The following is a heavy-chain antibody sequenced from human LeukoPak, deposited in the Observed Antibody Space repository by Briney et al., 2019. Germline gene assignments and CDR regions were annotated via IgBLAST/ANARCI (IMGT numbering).Heavy chain of an antibody. Sequence: PGGSLRLSCAASGFTFSSYSMNWVRQAPGKGLEWVSSISSSSSYIYYADSVKGRFTISRDNSKNTLYLQMNSLRAEDTAVYYCAKDLEVGAIWALPDYWGQGTLVTVSS. CDR2: ISSSSSYI. J-gene: IGHJ4*02. CDR1: GFTFSSYS. CDR3: AKDLEVGAIWALPDY. D-gene: IGHD1-26*01. V-gene: IGHV3-21*01.